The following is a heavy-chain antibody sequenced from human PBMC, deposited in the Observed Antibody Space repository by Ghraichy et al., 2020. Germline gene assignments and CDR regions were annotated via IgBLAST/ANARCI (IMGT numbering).Heavy chain of an antibody. Sequence: SVKVSCKASGGTFSSYAISWVRQAPGQGLEWMGGIIPIFGTANYAQKFQGRVTITADKSTSTAYMELSSLESEDTAVYYCARDLAGATNAYWGQGTLVTVSS. V-gene: IGHV1-69*06. D-gene: IGHD1-26*01. CDR3: ARDLAGATNAY. CDR2: IIPIFGTA. CDR1: GGTFSSYA. J-gene: IGHJ4*02.